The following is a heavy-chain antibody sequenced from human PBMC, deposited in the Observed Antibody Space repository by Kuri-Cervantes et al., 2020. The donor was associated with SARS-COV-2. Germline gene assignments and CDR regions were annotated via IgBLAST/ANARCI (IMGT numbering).Heavy chain of an antibody. CDR1: GFTLSSYE. V-gene: IGHV3-48*03. Sequence: SLKISCAASGFTLSSYEMNWVRQAPGKGLEWVSYISSSGSTIYYADSVKGRFTISRDNAKNSLYLQMNSLRAEDTAVYYCAREQWLELDAFDIWGQGTMVTVSS. J-gene: IGHJ3*02. D-gene: IGHD6-19*01. CDR3: AREQWLELDAFDI. CDR2: ISSSGSTI.